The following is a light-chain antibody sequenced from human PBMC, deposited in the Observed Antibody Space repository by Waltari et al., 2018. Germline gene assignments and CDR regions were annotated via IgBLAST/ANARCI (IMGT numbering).Light chain of an antibody. J-gene: IGKJ5*01. Sequence: EIVMTHSPATLSVSPGARATLTCRASQSVSSHLAWYQQKPGQAPRRLIDGASTRATGIPARCSGSGYGTEFTLTISSLQSEDYAVDYWQQDNNWSTFDQGTRLEIK. CDR1: QSVSSH. V-gene: IGKV3-15*01. CDR2: GAS. CDR3: QQDNNWST.